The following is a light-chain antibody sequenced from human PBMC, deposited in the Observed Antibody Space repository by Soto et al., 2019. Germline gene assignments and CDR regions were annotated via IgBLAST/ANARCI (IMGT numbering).Light chain of an antibody. Sequence: QSALAQPASVSGSPGQSITISCTGTSSDVGGSNYVSWYQQHPGKAPKLMIYAVTNRPPGVSNRFSGSKSGNTASLTISGLQAEDEADSYCTSSTSRSTLEFGSGTKETVL. CDR1: SSDVGGSNY. V-gene: IGLV2-14*01. CDR3: TSSTSRSTLE. CDR2: AVT. J-gene: IGLJ1*01.